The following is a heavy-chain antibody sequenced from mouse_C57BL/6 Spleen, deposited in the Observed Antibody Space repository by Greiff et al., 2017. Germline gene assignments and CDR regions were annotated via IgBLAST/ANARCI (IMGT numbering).Heavy chain of an antibody. CDR2: INPNNGGT. V-gene: IGHV1-26*01. D-gene: IGHD4-1*01. J-gene: IGHJ3*01. Sequence: VQLQQSGPELVKPGASVKISCKASGYTFTDYYMNWVKQSHGKSLEWSGDINPNNGGTSYNQKFKGKATLTVDKSSSTAYMELRSLTSEDSAVYYCARLGLFAYWGQGTLVTVSA. CDR1: GYTFTDYY. CDR3: ARLGLFAY.